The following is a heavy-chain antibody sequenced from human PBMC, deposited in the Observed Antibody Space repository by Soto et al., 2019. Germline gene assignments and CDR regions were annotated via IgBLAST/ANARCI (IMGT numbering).Heavy chain of an antibody. CDR3: TREGSAPYYYYGMDA. D-gene: IGHD3-10*01. Sequence: QVQLEQSAPEVKKPGASVKVSCKASGYTVTTYGISWVRQAPGQGLEWMGWINTHNGNTNYAQNLQGRVIMTADTSTSTAYMELRSLRSDDTAVYYCTREGSAPYYYYGMDAWGQGTTVTVSS. CDR1: GYTVTTYG. J-gene: IGHJ6*02. V-gene: IGHV1-18*01. CDR2: INTHNGNT.